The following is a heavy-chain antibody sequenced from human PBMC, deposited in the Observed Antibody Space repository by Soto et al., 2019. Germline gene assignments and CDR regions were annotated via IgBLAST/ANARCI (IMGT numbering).Heavy chain of an antibody. CDR3: AKQFIVVVPAFFDY. V-gene: IGHV3-23*01. Sequence: LRLSCAASGFTFGTYAMSWVRQAPGKGLEWVSGITGSGGSTYYADSVKGRFTISRDNSKNTLYLQMNSPRAEDTAVYYCAKQFIVVVPAFFDYWGQGTLVTVSS. J-gene: IGHJ4*02. CDR1: GFTFGTYA. CDR2: ITGSGGST. D-gene: IGHD2-2*01.